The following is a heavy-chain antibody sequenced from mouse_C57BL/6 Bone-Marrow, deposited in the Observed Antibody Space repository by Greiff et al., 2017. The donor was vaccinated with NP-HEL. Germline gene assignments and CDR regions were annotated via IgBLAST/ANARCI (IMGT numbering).Heavy chain of an antibody. J-gene: IGHJ1*03. CDR2: IYPGSGNT. CDR1: GYTFTDYY. V-gene: IGHV1-76*01. D-gene: IGHD1-1*01. Sequence: QVQLQQSGAELVRPGASVKLSCKASGYTFTDYYINWVKQRPGQGLEWIARIYPGSGNTYYNEKFKGKATLTAEKSSSTAYMQLSSLTSEDSAVYFCHYYGSSPVGWYFDVWGTGTTVTVSS. CDR3: HYYGSSPVGWYFDV.